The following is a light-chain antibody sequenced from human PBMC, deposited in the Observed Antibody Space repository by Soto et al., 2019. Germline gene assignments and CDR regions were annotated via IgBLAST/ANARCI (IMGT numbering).Light chain of an antibody. CDR1: SSDVGGYNY. J-gene: IGLJ1*01. CDR2: DVS. V-gene: IGLV2-14*01. CDR3: SSYTSSSTL. Sequence: QSVLTQPASVSGSPGQSITISCTGTSSDVGGYNYVSWYQQHPGKAPKLMIYDVSNRPSGVSNRFSGSKSGNTASLTISGLQAEDEAYYYCSSYTSSSTLLGTGTKLTVL.